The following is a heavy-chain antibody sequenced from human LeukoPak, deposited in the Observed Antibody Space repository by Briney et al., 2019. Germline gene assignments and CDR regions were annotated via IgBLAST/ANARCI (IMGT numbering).Heavy chain of an antibody. J-gene: IGHJ4*02. CDR1: GYTFTGYY. CDR2: INPNSGGT. CDR3: ARSRYFDWSEMYYFDY. D-gene: IGHD3-9*01. Sequence: GASVKVSCKASGYTFTGYYMHWVRQAPGQGLEWMGWINPNSGGTNYAQKFQGWVTMTRDTSISTAYMELSRLRSDDTAVYYCARSRYFDWSEMYYFDYWGQGTLVTVSS. V-gene: IGHV1-2*04.